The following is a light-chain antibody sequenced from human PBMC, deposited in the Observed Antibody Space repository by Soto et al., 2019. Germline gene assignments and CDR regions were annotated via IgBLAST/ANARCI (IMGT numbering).Light chain of an antibody. Sequence: EIVMTQSPATLSVSPGERATLSCRASQSVGSNLAWYQQKPGQAPRLLMYDASTRATGIPARFSGSGSGTEFTLTITSLQSEDFEVYYCQQYYNQWTFGQGTKVDIK. CDR1: QSVGSN. V-gene: IGKV3-15*01. CDR2: DAS. J-gene: IGKJ1*01. CDR3: QQYYNQWT.